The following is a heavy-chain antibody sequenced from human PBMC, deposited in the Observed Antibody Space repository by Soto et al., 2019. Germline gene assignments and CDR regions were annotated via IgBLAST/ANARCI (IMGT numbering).Heavy chain of an antibody. CDR1: GGSVSSGSFY. J-gene: IGHJ6*02. CDR3: AVSAPPATNYYYAMDV. V-gene: IGHV4-61*01. CDR2: FYDSGST. D-gene: IGHD5-12*01. Sequence: SEPLSLSCTVSGGSVSSGSFYWSWIRRPSGKGREWFGYFYDSGSTNYNTSLRSRVTMAVDTSKNQFSLKLSTLTAADTAVYYCAVSAPPATNYYYAMDVWGQGTTVTVSS.